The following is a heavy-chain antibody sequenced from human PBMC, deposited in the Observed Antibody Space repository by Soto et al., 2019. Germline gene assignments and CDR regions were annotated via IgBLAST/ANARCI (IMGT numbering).Heavy chain of an antibody. CDR2: IYYTGNS. D-gene: IGHD6-19*01. V-gene: IGHV4-31*03. CDR1: GGSITTNGHY. Sequence: QVQLQESGPELVKPSQTLSLTCSVSGGSITTNGHYWTWIRQHPGQGLEWIAYIYYTGNSYLNPSLMRRLRISVDTSKNQFSLELRSVTAADTAVYYCAREQWGFDSWGQGTLVTVSS. CDR3: AREQWGFDS. J-gene: IGHJ4*02.